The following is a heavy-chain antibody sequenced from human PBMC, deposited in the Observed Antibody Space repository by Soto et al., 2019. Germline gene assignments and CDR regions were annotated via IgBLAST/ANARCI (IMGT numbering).Heavy chain of an antibody. J-gene: IGHJ6*02. CDR1: GFSLSTSGVG. Sequence: QITLKESGPTLVKPTQTLTLTCTFSGFSLSTSGVGVGWIRQPPGKALEWLALIYWDDDKRYSPSLKSRLTITKDTSENQVVLTMTTMDPVDTATHYCVHDSVGLYGMDVWGQGITVTVSS. V-gene: IGHV2-5*02. CDR2: IYWDDDK. CDR3: VHDSVGLYGMDV. D-gene: IGHD1-26*01.